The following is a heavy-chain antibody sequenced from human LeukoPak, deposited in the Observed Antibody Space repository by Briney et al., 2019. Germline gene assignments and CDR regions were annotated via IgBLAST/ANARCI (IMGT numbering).Heavy chain of an antibody. Sequence: GGSLRLSCAASGFTFSSYWMSWVRQAPGKGLEWVANIKQDGGEKYYVDSAKGRFTISRDNAKNSLYLQMNSLRPEDTAVYYCAGRGDGNLYYFDHWGQGTLVTASS. CDR3: AGRGDGNLYYFDH. V-gene: IGHV3-7*04. CDR2: IKQDGGEK. J-gene: IGHJ4*02. CDR1: GFTFSSYW. D-gene: IGHD5-24*01.